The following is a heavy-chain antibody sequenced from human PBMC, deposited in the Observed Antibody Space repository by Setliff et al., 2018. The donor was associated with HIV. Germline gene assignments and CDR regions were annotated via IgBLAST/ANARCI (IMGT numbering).Heavy chain of an antibody. CDR3: AKMGDYYDGSGYNYPFNI. V-gene: IGHV4-30-2*05. CDR2: ISHTGRA. CDR1: GGSISSDGSY. J-gene: IGHJ1*01. Sequence: SETLSLTCTVSGGSISSDGSYWSWIRQHPGKGLEWIGTISHTGRANYSPSLESRATISLDTSTNHFSLRLASVTAADTAVYFCAKMGDYYDGSGYNYPFNIWGQGTLVTVSS. D-gene: IGHD3-22*01.